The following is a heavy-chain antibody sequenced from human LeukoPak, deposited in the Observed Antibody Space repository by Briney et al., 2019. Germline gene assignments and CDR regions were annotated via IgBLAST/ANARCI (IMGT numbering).Heavy chain of an antibody. V-gene: IGHV4-4*07. CDR2: TYTSGNT. Sequence: SETLSLTCTVSGGSISYYYWSWIRQSAGKGLEWIGRTYTSGNTNYNPSLKSQVTLSVDTSKNQFSLKLSSVTAADTAVYYCARDPGYNWNDGGFDSWGQGTLVTVSS. D-gene: IGHD1-1*01. CDR1: GGSISYYY. J-gene: IGHJ4*02. CDR3: ARDPGYNWNDGGFDS.